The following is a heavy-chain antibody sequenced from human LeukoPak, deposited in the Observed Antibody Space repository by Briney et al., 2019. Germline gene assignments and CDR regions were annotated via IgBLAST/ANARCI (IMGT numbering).Heavy chain of an antibody. Sequence: GGSLRLSCAASGFTFSSYAMSWVSQAPGKGLEWVSAISGSGGNTYYADSVKGRFTISRDNSKNTLYLQMNSLRAEDTAVYYCAKDKGPLSGDYVWGSYLRDYWGQGTLVTVSS. D-gene: IGHD3-16*02. V-gene: IGHV3-23*01. CDR1: GFTFSSYA. CDR2: ISGSGGNT. J-gene: IGHJ4*02. CDR3: AKDKGPLSGDYVWGSYLRDY.